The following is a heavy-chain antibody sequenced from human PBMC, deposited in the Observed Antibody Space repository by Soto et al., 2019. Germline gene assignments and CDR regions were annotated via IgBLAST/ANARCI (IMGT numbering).Heavy chain of an antibody. J-gene: IGHJ6*02. CDR1: GYTFTNYG. Sequence: GASVKVSCKAPGYTFTNYGITWVRQAPGQGLEWMGWISAYNRNTNYARKLQGRVTMTIDTSTTTVYMELRSLRSDDTAVYYCAKEGEVYRPARSGMDVWGQGTTVTVSS. CDR2: ISAYNRNT. CDR3: AKEGEVYRPARSGMDV. V-gene: IGHV1-18*01. D-gene: IGHD2-21*01.